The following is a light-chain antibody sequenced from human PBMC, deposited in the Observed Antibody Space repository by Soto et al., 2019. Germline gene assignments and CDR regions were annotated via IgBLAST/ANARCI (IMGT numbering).Light chain of an antibody. V-gene: IGLV1-44*01. CDR2: NYN. J-gene: IGLJ2*01. CDR1: SSNIGSNM. CDR3: AAWDDSLNGVV. Sequence: QSVLTQTPSLSGTPGQRVTIYCSGSSSNIGSNMVNWYQQLPGTAPKLLIFNYNQRPSGVPDRFSASKSGTSASLAISGLQSEDGSEYYCAAWDDSLNGVVFGGGTKVTVL.